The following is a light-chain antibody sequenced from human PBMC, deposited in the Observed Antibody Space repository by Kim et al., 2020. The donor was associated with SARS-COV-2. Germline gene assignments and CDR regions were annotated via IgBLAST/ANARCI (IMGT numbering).Light chain of an antibody. Sequence: DIQMTQSPSTLSASIGDRVTITCRASQSISNWLDWYQQKPGKAPRLLISDASNLESGVPTSCSGSGFGTEFTLSISSLQPDDFETYYCQQHNKLYTFRETTELVIK. CDR1: QSISNW. CDR2: DAS. CDR3: QQHNKLYT. J-gene: IGKJ2*01. V-gene: IGKV1-5*01.